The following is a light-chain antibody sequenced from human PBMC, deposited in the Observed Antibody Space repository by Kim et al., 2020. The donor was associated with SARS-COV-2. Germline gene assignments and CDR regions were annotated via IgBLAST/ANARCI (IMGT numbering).Light chain of an antibody. CDR3: GTWDSSLSAYV. V-gene: IGLV1-51*01. Sequence: GKRVTIRCSGSSSNSGNNNVSWYQQLPGTAPKLLIYDNNKRPSGIPDRFSGSKSGTSAALGISGLQTGEEADYYCGTWDSSLSAYVFGAGTQVTVL. CDR2: DNN. CDR1: SSNSGNNN. J-gene: IGLJ1*01.